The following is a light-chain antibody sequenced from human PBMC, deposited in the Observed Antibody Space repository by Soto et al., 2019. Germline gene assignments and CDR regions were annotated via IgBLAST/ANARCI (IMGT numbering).Light chain of an antibody. CDR1: SSDVGAYNY. V-gene: IGLV2-8*01. Sequence: QSALTQPPSASGSPGQSVTISCTGTSSDVGAYNYVSWYQQYPGKAPKLMIYEVNKRPSGVPDRFSGSKSGKTASLTVSGLQPEDEADYHGTSYAGSNIWVFGGGTKRTVL. CDR2: EVN. J-gene: IGLJ3*02. CDR3: TSYAGSNIWV.